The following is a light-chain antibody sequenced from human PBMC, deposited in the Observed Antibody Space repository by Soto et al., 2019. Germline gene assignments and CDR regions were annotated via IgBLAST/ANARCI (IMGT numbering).Light chain of an antibody. CDR3: SSYTSSSTYV. Sequence: QSALTQPASVSGSLGQSITISCTGTSSDVGGFNYVSWYQQHPGKAPKLMIYEVSNRPSGVSNRFSGSKSGNTASLTISWLQAEDEADYYCSSYTSSSTYVFGSGTKLTVL. CDR1: SSDVGGFNY. CDR2: EVS. J-gene: IGLJ1*01. V-gene: IGLV2-14*01.